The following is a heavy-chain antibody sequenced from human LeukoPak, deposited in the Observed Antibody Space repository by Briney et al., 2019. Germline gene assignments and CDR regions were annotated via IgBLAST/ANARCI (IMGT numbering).Heavy chain of an antibody. CDR2: ISSNSSYI. CDR1: GFTFSSYS. CDR3: ARDAGVVPVGY. J-gene: IGHJ4*02. Sequence: GGSLRLSCAASGFTFSSYSMNWVRQAPGKGLEWVSSISSNSSYIYYADSVKGRFTISRDNAKNSLYLQMNSLRAEDTAVYYCARDAGVVPVGYWGQGTLVTVSS. V-gene: IGHV3-21*01. D-gene: IGHD2-2*01.